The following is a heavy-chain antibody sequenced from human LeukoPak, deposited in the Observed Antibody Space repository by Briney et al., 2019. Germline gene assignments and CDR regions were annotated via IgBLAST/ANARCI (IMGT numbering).Heavy chain of an antibody. Sequence: PSETLSLTCAVYGGSFSGYYWRWIRQPPGKGLEWIGEINHSGSTNYNPSLKSRVTISVDTSKNQFSLKLSSVTAADTAVYYCARGNDYGDYRFDYWGQGTLVTVSS. CDR3: ARGNDYGDYRFDY. J-gene: IGHJ4*02. V-gene: IGHV4-34*01. D-gene: IGHD4-17*01. CDR1: GGSFSGYY. CDR2: INHSGST.